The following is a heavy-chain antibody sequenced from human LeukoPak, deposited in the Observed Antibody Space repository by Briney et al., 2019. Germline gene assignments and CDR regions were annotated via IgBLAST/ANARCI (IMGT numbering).Heavy chain of an antibody. CDR1: GGTFSSYA. J-gene: IGHJ3*02. CDR2: IIPILGIA. CDR3: ARFLEWSLRAFDI. V-gene: IGHV1-69*04. D-gene: IGHD3-3*01. Sequence: GASVTVSCKASGGTFSSYAISWVRQAPGQGREWMGRIIPILGIANYAQKFQGRVTITADKSTSTAYMELSSLRSDDTAVYYCARFLEWSLRAFDIWGQGTMVTVSS.